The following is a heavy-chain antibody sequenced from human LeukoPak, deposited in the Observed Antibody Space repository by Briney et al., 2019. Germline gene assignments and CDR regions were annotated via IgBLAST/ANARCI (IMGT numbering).Heavy chain of an antibody. V-gene: IGHV4-39*01. CDR3: ARRCSRTSCYTGTDY. Sequence: SETLSLTGTVSGGSISSSSYYWGWIRQPPGKGLEWIGSIYYSGSTYYNPSLKSRVTISVNTSKNQYSLKLSSVTAADTAVYYCARRCSRTSCYTGTDYWGQGTLVTVSS. D-gene: IGHD2-2*02. CDR1: GGSISSSSYY. CDR2: IYYSGST. J-gene: IGHJ4*02.